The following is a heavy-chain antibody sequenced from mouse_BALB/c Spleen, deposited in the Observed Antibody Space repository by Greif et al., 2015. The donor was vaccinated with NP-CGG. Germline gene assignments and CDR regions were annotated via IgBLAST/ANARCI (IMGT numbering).Heavy chain of an antibody. V-gene: IGHV1-84*02. Sequence: LMESGPELVKPGASVKISCKASGYTFTDYYINWVNQKPGQGLEWIGWIYPGSGNTKYNEKFKGKATLTVDTSSSAPYIQFSRLTSEDTAVYFCARRTGTEAMDYWGQGTSVTVSS. CDR2: IYPGSGNT. J-gene: IGHJ4*01. CDR1: GYTFTDYY. D-gene: IGHD4-1*01. CDR3: ARRTGTEAMDY.